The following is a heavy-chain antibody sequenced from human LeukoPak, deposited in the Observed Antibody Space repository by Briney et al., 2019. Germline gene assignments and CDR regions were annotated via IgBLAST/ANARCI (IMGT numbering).Heavy chain of an antibody. V-gene: IGHV4-39*07. Sequence: SETLSLTCTVSGGSISSSSYYWGWIRQPPGKGLKWIGSIYYSGSTYYNPSLKSRVTISVDRSKNQFSLKLSSVTAADTAVYYCARDVRWENALDIWGQGTVVTVSS. CDR3: ARDVRWENALDI. CDR2: IYYSGST. J-gene: IGHJ3*02. CDR1: GGSISSSSYY. D-gene: IGHD5-24*01.